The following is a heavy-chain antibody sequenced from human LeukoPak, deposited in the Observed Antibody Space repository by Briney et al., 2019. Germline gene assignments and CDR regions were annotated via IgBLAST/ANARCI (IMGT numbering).Heavy chain of an antibody. CDR2: INHSGST. CDR1: GGSFSGYY. Sequence: PSETLSLTCAVYGGSFSGYYWSWLRQPPGKGLEWIGEINHSGSTNYNPSLKSRVTISVDTSKNQFSLKLSSVTAADTAVYYCARGSPPRYYYDSSQRWFDPWGQGTLVTVSS. D-gene: IGHD3-22*01. V-gene: IGHV4-34*01. CDR3: ARGSPPRYYYDSSQRWFDP. J-gene: IGHJ5*02.